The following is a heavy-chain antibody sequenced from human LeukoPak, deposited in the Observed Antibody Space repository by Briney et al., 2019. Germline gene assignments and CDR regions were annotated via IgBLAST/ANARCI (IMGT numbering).Heavy chain of an antibody. J-gene: IGHJ4*02. CDR3: ARFRLGYCSSTSCPMDY. V-gene: IGHV1-69*01. D-gene: IGHD2-2*01. CDR2: IIPIFGTA. CDR1: GGTFSSYA. Sequence: SVKVSCKASGGTFSSYAISWVRQAPGQGLEWVGGIIPIFGTANYAQKFQGRVTITADESTSTAYMELSSLRSEDTAVYYCARFRLGYCSSTSCPMDYWGQGTLVTVSS.